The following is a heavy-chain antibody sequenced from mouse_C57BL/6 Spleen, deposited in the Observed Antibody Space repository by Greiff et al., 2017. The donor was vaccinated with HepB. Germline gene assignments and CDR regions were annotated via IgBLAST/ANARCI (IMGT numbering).Heavy chain of an antibody. J-gene: IGHJ3*01. D-gene: IGHD3-2*02. CDR3: ASDSSGLRWFAY. V-gene: IGHV1-54*01. CDR1: GYAFTNYL. CDR2: INPGSGGT. Sequence: VKLQQSGAELVRPGTSVKVSCKASGYAFTNYLIEWVKQRPGQGLEWIGVINPGSGGTNYNEKFKGKATLTADKSSSTAYMQLSSLTSEDSAVYFCASDSSGLRWFAYWGQGTLVTVSA.